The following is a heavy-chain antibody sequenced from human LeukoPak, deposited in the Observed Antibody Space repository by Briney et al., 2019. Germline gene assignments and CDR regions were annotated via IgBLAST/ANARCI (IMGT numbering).Heavy chain of an antibody. CDR2: IYHSGST. D-gene: IGHD3-9*01. V-gene: IGHV4-4*02. CDR3: ARVRNDILTGYYLFDY. J-gene: IGHJ4*02. CDR1: GDSISSSNW. Sequence: SETLSLTCAVSGDSISSSNWWSWVRQPPGKGLEWIGEIYHSGSTNYNPSLKSRVTISVDKSKNQFSLKLSSVTAADTAVYYCARVRNDILTGYYLFDYWGQGTLVTVSS.